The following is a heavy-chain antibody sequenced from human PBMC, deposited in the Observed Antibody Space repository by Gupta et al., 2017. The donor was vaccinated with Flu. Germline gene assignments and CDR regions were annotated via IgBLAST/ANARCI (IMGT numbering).Heavy chain of an antibody. CDR2: ISSSYSYI. D-gene: IGHD1-1*01. CDR3: ARGRTIREQGAFDI. V-gene: IGHV3-21*01. J-gene: IGHJ3*02. Sequence: GKGLEWLSSISSSYSYIYYTDSVKGRFTISRDNAKNSVYLQMNSLRADDTALYYCARGRTIREQGAFDIWGQGTMVTVSS.